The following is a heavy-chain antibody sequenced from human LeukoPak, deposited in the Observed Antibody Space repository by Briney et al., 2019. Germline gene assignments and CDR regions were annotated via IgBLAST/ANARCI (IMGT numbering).Heavy chain of an antibody. J-gene: IGHJ6*02. V-gene: IGHV3-11*01. Sequence: GGSLRLSCAASGFTFSDYYMSWIRQAPGKGLEWVSYISSSGSTIYYADSVKGRFTISRDNAKNSLYLQMNSLGAEDTAVYYCARGDRSGSYYANGMDVWGQGTTVTVSS. CDR2: ISSSGSTI. D-gene: IGHD1-26*01. CDR1: GFTFSDYY. CDR3: ARGDRSGSYYANGMDV.